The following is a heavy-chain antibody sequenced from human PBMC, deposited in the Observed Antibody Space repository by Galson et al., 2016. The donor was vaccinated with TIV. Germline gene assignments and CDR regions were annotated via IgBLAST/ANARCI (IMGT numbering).Heavy chain of an antibody. Sequence: SLRLSCAASGFNFKTFPIHWVRLAPGKGLEWVSLISSDGTNKYYADSVKGRFTISRDNSKNTVHLEMDSLRPEDTAMYFCATCISGPTLALYYHGMDVWGQVTTVTVSS. J-gene: IGHJ6*02. CDR1: GFNFKTFP. D-gene: IGHD3-10*01. V-gene: IGHV3-30-3*01. CDR3: ATCISGPTLALYYHGMDV. CDR2: ISSDGTNK.